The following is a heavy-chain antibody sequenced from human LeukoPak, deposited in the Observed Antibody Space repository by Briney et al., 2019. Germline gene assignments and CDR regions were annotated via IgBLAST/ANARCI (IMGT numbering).Heavy chain of an antibody. Sequence: ASVNLSCKASGYTFTSYGISWVRQAPGQGLEWMGWISAYNGNTNYAQKLQGRVTMTTDTSTSTAYMELRSLRSDDTAVYYCARAGRDEGSGWYHWFDPWGQGTLVTVSS. CDR1: GYTFTSYG. CDR3: ARAGRDEGSGWYHWFDP. V-gene: IGHV1-18*01. CDR2: ISAYNGNT. D-gene: IGHD6-19*01. J-gene: IGHJ5*02.